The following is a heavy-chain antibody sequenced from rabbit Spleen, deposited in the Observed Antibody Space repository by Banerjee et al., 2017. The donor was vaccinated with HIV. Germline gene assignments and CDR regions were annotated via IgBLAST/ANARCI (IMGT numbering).Heavy chain of an antibody. CDR2: IYAGGSGTT. J-gene: IGHJ6*01. CDR1: GFDLDTYYY. D-gene: IGHD6-1*01. CDR3: ARLGHADYPYAYGLKL. V-gene: IGHV1S40*01. Sequence: VESGGGLVHPGTSLTLTCTASGFDLDTYYYMCWVRQAPGKGLEWIACIYAGGSGTTYYASWAKGRFTISKTSSTTVTLQMTSLTAADTATYFCARLGHADYPYAYGLKLWGQGTLVTVS.